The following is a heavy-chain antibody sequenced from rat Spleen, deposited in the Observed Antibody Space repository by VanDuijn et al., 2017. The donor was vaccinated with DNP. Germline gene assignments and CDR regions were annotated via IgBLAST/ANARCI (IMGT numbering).Heavy chain of an antibody. V-gene: IGHV5-19*01. CDR2: ISPSGDST. J-gene: IGHJ4*01. CDR1: GFSFSDYG. Sequence: EVQLVESGGGLVQPGRSMKLLCVVSGFSFSDYGMHWIRQAPTKGLEWVASISPSGDSTYYRDSVKGRFTISRDNAKSTLYLQMDSLRSEDTATYYCARHRTIMPFYYAMDAWGQGASVTVSS. D-gene: IGHD1-12*01. CDR3: ARHRTIMPFYYAMDA.